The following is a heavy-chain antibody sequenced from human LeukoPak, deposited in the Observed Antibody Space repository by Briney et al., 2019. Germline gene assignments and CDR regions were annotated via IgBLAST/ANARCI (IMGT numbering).Heavy chain of an antibody. V-gene: IGHV3-30*02. Sequence: GGSLRLSCAASGFNFSYYGMHWVRQAPGRGLEWVAFIRYDGRNKYYPDSVKGRFTISRDNSKNKLYLQINSLRAEDTAVYYCAKDHSAGYYYHFDSWGQGTLVTVSS. CDR1: GFNFSYYG. D-gene: IGHD3-22*01. CDR3: AKDHSAGYYYHFDS. CDR2: IRYDGRNK. J-gene: IGHJ4*02.